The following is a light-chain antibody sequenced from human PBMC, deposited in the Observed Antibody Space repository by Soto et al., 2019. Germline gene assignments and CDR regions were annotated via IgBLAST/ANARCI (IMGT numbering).Light chain of an antibody. J-gene: IGLJ3*02. CDR1: SSDIGYHNR. CDR3: SSFASSATLV. CDR2: EVS. Sequence: QSALTQPPSVSGSPGQSVTISCTGTSSDIGYHNRVSWYQQPPGTAPKLMIYEVSTRYSGVPDRFSGSKSGNTASLTISGLQAEDEDDYYCSSFASSATLVFGGGTKLTVL. V-gene: IGLV2-18*02.